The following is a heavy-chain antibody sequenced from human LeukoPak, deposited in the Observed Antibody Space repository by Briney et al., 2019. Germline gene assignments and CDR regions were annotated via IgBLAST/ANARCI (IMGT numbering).Heavy chain of an antibody. CDR1: GFTFSSYS. CDR2: ISSSSSYI. J-gene: IGHJ5*02. D-gene: IGHD3-3*01. CDR3: ARRFLEWFDNWFDP. V-gene: IGHV3-21*01. Sequence: GGSLRLSCAASGFTFSSYSMTWVRQAPGKGLEWVSSISSSSSYIYYADSVKGRFTISRDNAKNSLYLQMNSLRAEDTAVYYCARRFLEWFDNWFDPWGQGTLVTVSS.